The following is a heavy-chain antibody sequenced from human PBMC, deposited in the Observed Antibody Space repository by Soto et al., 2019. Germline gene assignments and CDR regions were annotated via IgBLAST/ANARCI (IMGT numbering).Heavy chain of an antibody. D-gene: IGHD3-3*01. J-gene: IGHJ3*02. V-gene: IGHV7-4-1*01. CDR3: ARGLSWGYYDFWSGYDPAAFDI. Sequence: ASVKVSCKASGYTFTSYAMNWVRQAPGQGLEWMGWINTNTGNPTYAQGFTGRFVFSLDTSVSTAYLQICSLKAEDTAVYYCARGLSWGYYDFWSGYDPAAFDIWGQGTMVTVSS. CDR1: GYTFTSYA. CDR2: INTNTGNP.